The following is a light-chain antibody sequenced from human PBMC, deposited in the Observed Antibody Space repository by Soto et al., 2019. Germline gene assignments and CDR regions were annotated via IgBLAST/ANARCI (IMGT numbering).Light chain of an antibody. J-gene: IGKJ1*01. CDR3: QQYNSYSGT. V-gene: IGKV1-8*01. Sequence: AIRMTQSPSSLSASTGDRVTITCLASQGISSYLAWYQQKPGKAPKLLIYAASTLQSGVPSRFSGSGSGTEFTLTISSLQPDDFATYYCQQYNSYSGTFGQGTKVDI. CDR1: QGISSY. CDR2: AAS.